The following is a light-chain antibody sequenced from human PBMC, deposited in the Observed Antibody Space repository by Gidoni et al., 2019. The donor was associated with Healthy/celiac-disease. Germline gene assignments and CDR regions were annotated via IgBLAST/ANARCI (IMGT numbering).Light chain of an antibody. CDR1: QSVSSSY. CDR2: GAS. V-gene: IGKV3-20*01. J-gene: IGKJ1*01. CDR3: QQYGSSWT. Sequence: ELVLTQSPGTLSLSLGARATLSCRASQSVSSSYLAWYQQKPGQAPRLLIYGASSRATGIPDRFSGSGSGTDFTLTISRLEPEDFAVYYCQQYGSSWTFGQGTKVEIK.